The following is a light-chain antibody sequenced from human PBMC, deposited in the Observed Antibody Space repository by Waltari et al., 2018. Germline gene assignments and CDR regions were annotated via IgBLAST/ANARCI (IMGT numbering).Light chain of an antibody. CDR3: HSRDASGVGGS. V-gene: IGLV3-19*01. J-gene: IGLJ2*01. CDR1: SLKSYY. Sequence: SELTQNPAVSVAMGQTVRIPFQGDSLKSYYASCSKPRPGQAPILFMYDKNNRPSGVPDRFSGSSSDNTASLTITGAQAEDEASYYWHSRDASGVGGSFGGGTKLTVL. CDR2: DKN.